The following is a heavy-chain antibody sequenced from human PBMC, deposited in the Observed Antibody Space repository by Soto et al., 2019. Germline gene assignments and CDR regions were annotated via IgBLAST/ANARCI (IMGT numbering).Heavy chain of an antibody. V-gene: IGHV2-5*02. D-gene: IGHD3-3*01. CDR2: IYWDDDK. Sequence: QITLNESGPTVVRPTETLTLTCRFSGFSLTTSGVGVGWIRQSPGKAPEWIALIYWDDDKRYSASLKSRLTITKNTSKNQVVLTVSDLDPTDTATYYCAHRVLRTVFGLVTTTAIYFDFWCQGTPVAVSS. CDR1: GFSLTTSGVG. CDR3: AHRVLRTVFGLVTTTAIYFDF. J-gene: IGHJ4*02.